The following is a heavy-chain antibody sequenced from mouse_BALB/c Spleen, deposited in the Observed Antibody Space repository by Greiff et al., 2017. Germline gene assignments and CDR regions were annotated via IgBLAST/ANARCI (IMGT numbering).Heavy chain of an antibody. Sequence: EVKLQESGGGLVKPGGSLKLSCAASGFTFSSYAMSWVRQTPEKRLEWVASISSGGSTYYPDSVKGRFTISRDNARNILYLQMSSLRSEDTAMYYCARGLYYGSSYDFAYWGQGTLVTVSA. CDR1: GFTFSSYA. CDR2: ISSGGST. CDR3: ARGLYYGSSYDFAY. V-gene: IGHV5-6-5*01. D-gene: IGHD1-1*01. J-gene: IGHJ3*01.